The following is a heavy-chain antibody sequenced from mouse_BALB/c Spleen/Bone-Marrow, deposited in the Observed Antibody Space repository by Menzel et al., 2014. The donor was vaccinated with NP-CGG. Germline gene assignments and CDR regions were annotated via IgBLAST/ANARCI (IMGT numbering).Heavy chain of an antibody. J-gene: IGHJ2*01. CDR3: ARGGANVDN. Sequence: VQVVESGAELVTPGASVKMSCKASGHTFTDHWVHWVKQRPGQGLEWIGAIDISDSYTTYNQKFKGKATLTVDESSSTAYMQLSRLTSEDSAVYYCARGGANVDNWGQGTTLTVSS. CDR2: IDISDSYT. CDR1: GHTFTDHW. V-gene: IGHV1-69*02.